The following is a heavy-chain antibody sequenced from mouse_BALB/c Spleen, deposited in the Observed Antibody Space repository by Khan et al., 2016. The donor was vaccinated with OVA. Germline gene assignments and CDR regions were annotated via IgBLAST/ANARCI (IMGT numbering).Heavy chain of an antibody. CDR3: ARVYGGNFDY. CDR2: ISYSGNT. J-gene: IGHJ2*01. V-gene: IGHV3-2*02. Sequence: EVQLQESGPGLVKPSQSLSLTCTVTGYSITSDYAWNWIRQFPGKKLEWMGDISYSGNTKYNQSLKSRIPITRDTAKNQFYLQFNSVTIGDTSTYYCARVYGGNFDYWGQGTTLTVSS. D-gene: IGHD1-1*02. CDR1: GYSITSDYA.